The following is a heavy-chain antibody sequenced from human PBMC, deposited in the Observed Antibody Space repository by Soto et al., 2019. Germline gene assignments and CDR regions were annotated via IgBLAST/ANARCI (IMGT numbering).Heavy chain of an antibody. D-gene: IGHD1-26*01. CDR2: INGRSNYK. J-gene: IGHJ4*02. V-gene: IGHV3-21*02. CDR3: VREDGVVGVSSAFDS. Sequence: EVQLVESGGGLVAPGGSLRLSCVASGFTLTAYTMNWVRQAPGTGLEWVSSINGRSNYKYYSDSVKGRFTISRDNTQNSLFRQMSRLGPEDTATYYCVREDGVVGVSSAFDSWGQGTLVTVSS. CDR1: GFTLTAYT.